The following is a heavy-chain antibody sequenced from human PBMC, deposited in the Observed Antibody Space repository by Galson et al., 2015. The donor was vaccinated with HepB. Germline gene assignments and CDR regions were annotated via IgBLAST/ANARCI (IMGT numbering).Heavy chain of an antibody. Sequence: SVKVSCKASGFTFTNYYTHWVRQAPGQGLEWMGIINPSGDSTNFAPKFQGRVTMTRDTSTSTVYMELNGLRSDDTAVYYCAKNGRGHDYNDPPFEYWGQGTLVTVSS. CDR2: INPSGDST. D-gene: IGHD3-10*01. J-gene: IGHJ4*02. V-gene: IGHV1-46*01. CDR3: AKNGRGHDYNDPPFEY. CDR1: GFTFTNYY.